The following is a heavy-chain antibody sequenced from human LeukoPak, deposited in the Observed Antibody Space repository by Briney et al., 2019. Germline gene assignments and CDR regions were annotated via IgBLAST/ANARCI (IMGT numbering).Heavy chain of an antibody. D-gene: IGHD3-16*01. Sequence: GGSLRLSCAASGFTFSSYGMHWVRQAPGKGLEWVAVISYDGSNKYYADSVKGRFTISRDNSKNTLYLQMNSLRAEDTAVYYCAKDPRGGIRSRYFDYWGQGTLVTVSS. V-gene: IGHV3-30*18. CDR1: GFTFSSYG. CDR3: AKDPRGGIRSRYFDY. J-gene: IGHJ4*02. CDR2: ISYDGSNK.